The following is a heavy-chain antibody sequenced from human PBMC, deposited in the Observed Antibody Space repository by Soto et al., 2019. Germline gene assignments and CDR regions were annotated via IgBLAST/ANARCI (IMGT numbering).Heavy chain of an antibody. V-gene: IGHV3-30-3*01. CDR3: ARVVSPYGDYVYYYGMDV. D-gene: IGHD4-17*01. CDR1: GFTFSSYA. J-gene: IGHJ6*02. Sequence: QVQLVESGGGVVQPGRSLRLSCAASGFTFSSYAMHWVRQAPGKGLEWVAVISYDGSNKYYADSVKGRFTISRDNSKNTLYLQMDSLRAEDTAVYYCARVVSPYGDYVYYYGMDVWGQGTTVTVSS. CDR2: ISYDGSNK.